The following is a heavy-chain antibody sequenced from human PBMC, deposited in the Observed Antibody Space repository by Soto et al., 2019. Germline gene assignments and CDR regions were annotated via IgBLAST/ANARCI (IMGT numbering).Heavy chain of an antibody. CDR3: ARDYSTYDRGDYYYMDV. CDR2: IYSGGST. D-gene: IGHD4-4*01. Sequence: EVQLVESGGGLVQPGGSLRLSCAASGFTVSSNYMSWVRQAPGKGLEWVSVIYSGGSTYYADSVKGRFTISRHNSKNTLYLQMNSLRAEDTAVYYCARDYSTYDRGDYYYMDVWGKGTTVTVSS. V-gene: IGHV3-53*04. J-gene: IGHJ6*03. CDR1: GFTVSSNY.